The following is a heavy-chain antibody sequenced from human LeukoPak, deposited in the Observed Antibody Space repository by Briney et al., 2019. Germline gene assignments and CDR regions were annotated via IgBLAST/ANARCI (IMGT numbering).Heavy chain of an antibody. CDR3: AKERAGYTNPYYFDY. CDR1: GFTFSNYA. CDR2: IYGSDDKT. D-gene: IGHD3-16*02. J-gene: IGHJ4*02. Sequence: GGSLRLSCVASGFTFSNYAMSWVRQAPGKGLELVSGIYGSDDKTVYGDAVKGRFTISRDNSKNTLYLHMNSLRAEDTAVYCAKERAGYTNPYYFDYWGQGTLVTVSS. V-gene: IGHV3-23*01.